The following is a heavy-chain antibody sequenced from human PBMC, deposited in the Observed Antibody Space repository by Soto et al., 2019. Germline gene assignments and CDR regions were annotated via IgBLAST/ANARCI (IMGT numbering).Heavy chain of an antibody. CDR2: IYYSGST. CDR1: DGSISYYY. CDR3: ARLSQMVPLPDY. Sequence: QVQLQESGPGLVKPSETLSLTCTVSDGSISYYYWSWIRQPPGKGLECIGYIYYSGSTNYNPSLKSRGTISVDTAKKQCSFKHSSVTAADTAVYYCARLSQMVPLPDYWGQGTLVTVS. V-gene: IGHV4-59*01. D-gene: IGHD6-13*01. J-gene: IGHJ4*02.